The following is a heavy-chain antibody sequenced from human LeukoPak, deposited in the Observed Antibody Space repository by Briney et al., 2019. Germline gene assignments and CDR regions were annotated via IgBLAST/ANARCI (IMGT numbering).Heavy chain of an antibody. J-gene: IGHJ4*02. Sequence: ASAKVSCKASGYTSTGYYMHWVRQAPGQGVEWMGWINPNSGGTNYAQKFQGRVTMTRDTSISTAYMELSRLRSDDTAVYYCARVGDGYNFNYYFWGQGTLVTVSS. CDR1: GYTSTGYY. CDR3: ARVGDGYNFNYYF. CDR2: INPNSGGT. D-gene: IGHD5-24*01. V-gene: IGHV1-2*02.